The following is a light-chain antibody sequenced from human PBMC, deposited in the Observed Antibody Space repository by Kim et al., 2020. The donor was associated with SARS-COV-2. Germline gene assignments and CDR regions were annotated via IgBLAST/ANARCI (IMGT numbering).Light chain of an antibody. Sequence: EIVMTQSPATLSVSPGERATLSCRASQSVSSNLAWYQQKPGQAPRLLIYGASTRATGIPARFSGSGSGTEFTLTISSLQSEDFAVYYCQQYNNWPIFGQETKLEI. CDR2: GAS. CDR3: QQYNNWPI. J-gene: IGKJ2*01. CDR1: QSVSSN. V-gene: IGKV3-15*01.